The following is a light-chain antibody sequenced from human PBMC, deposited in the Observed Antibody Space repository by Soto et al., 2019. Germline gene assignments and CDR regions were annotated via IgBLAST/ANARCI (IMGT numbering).Light chain of an antibody. CDR2: GAS. CDR3: QQYNDGPPIT. J-gene: IGKJ5*01. CDR1: QSLRSN. V-gene: IGKV3-15*01. Sequence: EIVMTQSPATLSVSPGERATLSCRASQSLRSNLAWYQQKPGQAPRLLIYGASTRATGIPARFSGSGSGTEFTLTISSLQSEDFAVYYCQQYNDGPPITFGQGTRLEIK.